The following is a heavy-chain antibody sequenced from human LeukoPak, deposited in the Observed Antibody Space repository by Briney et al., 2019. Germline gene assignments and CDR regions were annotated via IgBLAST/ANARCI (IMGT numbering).Heavy chain of an antibody. CDR3: ARDGDTAMVSTVY. Sequence: GASVKVSCKASGYTFTSYYMHWVRQAPGQGREWMGIINPSGGSTSYAQKFQGRVTMTRGMSTSTVYMELSSLRSEDTAVYYCARDGDTAMVSTVYWGQGTLVTVSS. V-gene: IGHV1-46*01. J-gene: IGHJ4*02. D-gene: IGHD5-18*01. CDR1: GYTFTSYY. CDR2: INPSGGST.